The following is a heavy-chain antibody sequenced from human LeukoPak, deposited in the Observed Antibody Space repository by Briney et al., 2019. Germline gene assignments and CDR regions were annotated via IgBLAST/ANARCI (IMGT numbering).Heavy chain of an antibody. CDR2: IYYSGST. V-gene: IGHV4-59*08. CDR3: ARGVGATFGN. D-gene: IGHD1-26*01. Sequence: SETLSLTCTVSAGSISSYYWSWIRQPPGKGLEWIGYIYYSGSTNYNPSLRSRVTISVDTSKNQFSLELSSVTAADTAVYYCARGVGATFGNWGQGTLVTVSS. J-gene: IGHJ4*02. CDR1: AGSISSYY.